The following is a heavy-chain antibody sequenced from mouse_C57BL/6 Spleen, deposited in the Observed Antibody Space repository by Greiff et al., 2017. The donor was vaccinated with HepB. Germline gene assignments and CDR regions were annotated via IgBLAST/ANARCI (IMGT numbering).Heavy chain of an antibody. J-gene: IGHJ1*03. CDR2: ISDGGSYT. D-gene: IGHD1-1*01. Sequence: EVHLVESGGGLVKPGGSLKLSCAASGFTFSSYAMSWVRQTPEKRLEWVATISDGGSYTYYPDNVKGRFTISRDNAKNNLYLQMSHLKSEDTAMYYCAREDDYDGSSYWYFDVWGTGTTVTVSS. CDR1: GFTFSSYA. CDR3: AREDDYDGSSYWYFDV. V-gene: IGHV5-4*01.